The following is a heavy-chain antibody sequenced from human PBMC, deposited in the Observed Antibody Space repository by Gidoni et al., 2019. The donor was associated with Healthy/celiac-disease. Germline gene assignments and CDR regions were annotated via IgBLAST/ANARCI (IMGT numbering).Heavy chain of an antibody. D-gene: IGHD3-22*01. J-gene: IGHJ4*02. CDR3: ARVGREGDSSGYGDY. CDR1: GGTFSSYA. V-gene: IGHV1-69*04. CDR2: IIPILGIA. Sequence: QVQLVQSGAEVKKPGSSVKVSCKASGGTFSSYAISWVRQAPGQGLEWMGRIIPILGIANDAQKFQGRVTITADKSTSTAYMELSSLRSEDTAVYYWARVGREGDSSGYGDYWGQGTLVTVSS.